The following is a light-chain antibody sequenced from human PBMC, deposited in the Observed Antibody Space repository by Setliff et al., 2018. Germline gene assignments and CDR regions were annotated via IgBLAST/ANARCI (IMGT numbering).Light chain of an antibody. CDR3: SSYAGSYTHV. CDR2: DVS. CDR1: SSDVGGYNY. J-gene: IGLJ1*01. V-gene: IGLV2-14*01. Sequence: QSALAQPASVSGSPGQSITISCTGTSSDVGGYNYVSWYQQHPGKAPKLMIYDVSKRPSGVSNRFSGSKSGNTASLTISGLQAEDEADYYCSSYAGSYTHVFGTGTKVT.